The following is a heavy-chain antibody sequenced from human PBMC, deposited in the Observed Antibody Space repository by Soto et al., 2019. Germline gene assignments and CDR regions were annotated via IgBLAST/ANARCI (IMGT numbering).Heavy chain of an antibody. CDR3: ARDPYDILTGPFSPAMVNYYYYGMDV. D-gene: IGHD3-9*01. V-gene: IGHV7-4-1*01. J-gene: IGHJ6*02. CDR1: VYTFNSYA. Sequence: GASVTVCCKASVYTFNSYAIDWVRQAPGQGLEWMGWINTNTGNPTYAQGFTGRFVFSLDTSVSTAYLQICSLKAEDTAVYYCARDPYDILTGPFSPAMVNYYYYGMDVWGQGTTVTVSS. CDR2: INTNTGNP.